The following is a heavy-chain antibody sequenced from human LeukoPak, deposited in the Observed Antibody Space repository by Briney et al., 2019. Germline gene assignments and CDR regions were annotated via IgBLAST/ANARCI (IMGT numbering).Heavy chain of an antibody. CDR3: AKERGVAVAVIDY. D-gene: IGHD6-19*01. V-gene: IGHV3-23*01. CDR1: GFTFSAYG. CDR2: ISANGSIT. Sequence: GGSLRLSCAASGFTFSAYGMSWVRQSPGPGLEWVSGISANGSITFYARSVRGRFTISRDNPQNTVYLQMNSLRAEDTAVYYCAKERGVAVAVIDYWGQGTLVTVSS. J-gene: IGHJ4*02.